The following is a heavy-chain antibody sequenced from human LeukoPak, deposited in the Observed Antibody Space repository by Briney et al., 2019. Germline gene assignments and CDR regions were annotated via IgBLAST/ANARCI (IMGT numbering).Heavy chain of an antibody. CDR3: ARGRVHCSGGSCYFDFDY. CDR2: IYYSGST. CDR1: GGSFRSSSYY. Sequence: SETLSLTCTVSGGSFRSSSYYWGWIRQTPGKGLEWIGCIYYSGSTYYNPSLKSRVTISVDTSKNQFSLKLSSVTAADTAVYYCARGRVHCSGGSCYFDFDYWGQGTLVTVSS. J-gene: IGHJ4*02. D-gene: IGHD2-15*01. V-gene: IGHV4-39*07.